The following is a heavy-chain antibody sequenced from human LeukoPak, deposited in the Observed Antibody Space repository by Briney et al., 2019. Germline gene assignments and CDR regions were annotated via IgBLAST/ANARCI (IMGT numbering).Heavy chain of an antibody. V-gene: IGHV3-7*01. D-gene: IGHD5-18*01. CDR3: ARSRGYSYGPWDAFDI. CDR1: GFTFNDYW. CDR2: IKQDGSDK. Sequence: AGGSLRLSCAASGFTFNDYWMSWVRQAPGKGPEWVANIKQDGSDKYYVDSVKGRFTISRDNAKNSLYLQMNSLRAEDTAVYYCARSRGYSYGPWDAFDIWGQGTMVTVSS. J-gene: IGHJ3*02.